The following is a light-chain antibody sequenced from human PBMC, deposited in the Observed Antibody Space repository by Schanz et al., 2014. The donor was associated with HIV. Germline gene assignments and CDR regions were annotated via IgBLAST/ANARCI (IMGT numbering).Light chain of an antibody. CDR3: AAWDDSLNGVV. CDR1: SSDVADYNF. J-gene: IGLJ2*01. Sequence: QSALTQPPSASGSPGQSVTISCTGTSSDVADYNFVSWYQQHPGKAPKLMIYEVSKRPSGVPDRFSGSKSGTSASLAISGLRSEYEADYYCAAWDDSLNGVVFGGGTKLTVL. V-gene: IGLV2-8*01. CDR2: EVS.